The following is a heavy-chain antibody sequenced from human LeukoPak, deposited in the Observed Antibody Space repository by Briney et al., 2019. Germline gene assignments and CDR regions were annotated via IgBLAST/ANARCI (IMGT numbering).Heavy chain of an antibody. CDR3: ASRITMVRGVIITISGFDY. CDR2: MNPNSGNT. J-gene: IGHJ4*02. V-gene: IGHV1-8*01. D-gene: IGHD3-10*01. CDR1: GYTFTSFD. Sequence: VASVKVSCKASGYTFTSFDINWVRQATGQGLEWMGWMNPNSGNTGYAQKFQGRVTMTEDTSTDTAYMELSSLRSEDTAVYYCASRITMVRGVIITISGFDYWGQGTLVTVSS.